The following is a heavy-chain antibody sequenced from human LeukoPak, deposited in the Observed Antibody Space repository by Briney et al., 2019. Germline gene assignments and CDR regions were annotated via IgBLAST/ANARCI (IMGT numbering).Heavy chain of an antibody. Sequence: GGSLRLSCAASGFTFSSYVMSWVRQAPGKGLEWVSGISGSGDSTYYADSVMGRFTISRDNSKNTLYLQMNSLRAEDTAVYYCAKGGTAYCGGDCYLGYWGQGTLVTVSS. J-gene: IGHJ4*02. CDR2: ISGSGDST. D-gene: IGHD2-21*01. CDR3: AKGGTAYCGGDCYLGY. CDR1: GFTFSSYV. V-gene: IGHV3-23*01.